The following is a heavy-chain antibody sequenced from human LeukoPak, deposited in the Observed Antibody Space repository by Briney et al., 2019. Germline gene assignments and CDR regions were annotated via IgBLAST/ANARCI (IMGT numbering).Heavy chain of an antibody. CDR2: ICTDRGSI. Sequence: GGSLRLSCAASGFTFSTYCVHWVRQPPGKGLVWVSQICTDRGSIKYADSVRGRFTISRDNAKNTLYLQMNSLRAEDTAVYYCVRGVPVTPGIDYWGQGTLVTVSS. CDR1: GFTFSTYC. D-gene: IGHD2-2*01. V-gene: IGHV3-74*01. CDR3: VRGVPVTPGIDY. J-gene: IGHJ4*02.